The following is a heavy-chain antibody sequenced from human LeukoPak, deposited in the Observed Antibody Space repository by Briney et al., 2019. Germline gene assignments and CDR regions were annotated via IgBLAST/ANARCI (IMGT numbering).Heavy chain of an antibody. CDR1: GFTFSSYG. CDR3: AKTDCSSTSCYVLDY. D-gene: IGHD2-2*01. CDR2: ISYDGSNK. J-gene: IGHJ4*01. Sequence: PGGSLRLSCAASGFTFSSYGMHWVRQAPGKGLEWVAVISYDGSNKYYADSVKGRFTISRDNSKNTLDLQMNTLRAEDTAVYYCAKTDCSSTSCYVLDYWGHGTLVTVSS. V-gene: IGHV3-30*18.